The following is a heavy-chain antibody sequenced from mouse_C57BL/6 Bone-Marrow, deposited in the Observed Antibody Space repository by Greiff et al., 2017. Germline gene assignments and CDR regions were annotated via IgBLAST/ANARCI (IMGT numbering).Heavy chain of an antibody. J-gene: IGHJ3*01. CDR1: GYAFSSSW. CDR3: ARSDGYRFAY. D-gene: IGHD2-3*01. V-gene: IGHV1-82*01. CDR2: IYPGDGDT. Sequence: VQGVESGPELVKPGASVKISCKASGYAFSSSWMNWVKQRPGKGLEWIGRIYPGDGDTNYNGKFKGKATLTADKSSSTAYMQLSSLTSEDSAVYFCARSDGYRFAYWGQGTLVTVSA.